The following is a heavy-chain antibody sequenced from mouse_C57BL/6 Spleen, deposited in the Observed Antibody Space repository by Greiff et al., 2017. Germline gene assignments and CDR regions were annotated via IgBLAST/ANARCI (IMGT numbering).Heavy chain of an antibody. CDR2: INPNNGGT. CDR1: GYTFTDYY. J-gene: IGHJ3*01. Sequence: EVQLQQSGPELVKPGASVKISCKASGYTFTDYYMNWVKQSNGKSLEWIGDINPNNGGTSYNQKFKGKDTLTVDKSSSTAYMELRSLTSEDSAVYDCARECGSRFAYWGQGTLVTVSA. CDR3: ARECGSRFAY. V-gene: IGHV1-26*01. D-gene: IGHD1-1*01.